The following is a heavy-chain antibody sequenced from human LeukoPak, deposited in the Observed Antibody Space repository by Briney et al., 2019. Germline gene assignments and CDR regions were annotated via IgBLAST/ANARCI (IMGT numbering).Heavy chain of an antibody. V-gene: IGHV1-2*02. D-gene: IGHD3-22*01. CDR3: ARGHDSSGYPDADY. J-gene: IGHJ4*02. CDR2: INPNSGGT. CDR1: GYTFTGYY. Sequence: ASVKVSCKASGYTFTGYYMHWVRQAPGQGLEWMRWINPNSGGTNYAQKFQGRVTMTRDTSISTAYMELSRLRSDDTAVYYCARGHDSSGYPDADYSSQGTLVTVSS.